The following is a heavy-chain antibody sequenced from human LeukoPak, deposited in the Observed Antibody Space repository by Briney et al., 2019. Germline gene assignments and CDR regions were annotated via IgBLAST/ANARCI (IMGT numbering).Heavy chain of an antibody. CDR2: IRYDGGNK. CDR1: GFTFSSYG. D-gene: IGHD6-19*01. CDR3: AKWDSSGSY. V-gene: IGHV3-30*02. J-gene: IGHJ4*02. Sequence: GGSLRLSCAASGFTFSSYGMHRVRQAPGKGLEWVAFIRYDGGNKYYADSVKGRFTISRDNSKNTLYLQMNSLRAEDTAVYYCAKWDSSGSYWGQGTLVTVSS.